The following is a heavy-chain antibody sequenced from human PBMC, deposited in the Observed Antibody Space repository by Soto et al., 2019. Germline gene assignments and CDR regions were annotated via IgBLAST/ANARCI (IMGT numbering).Heavy chain of an antibody. J-gene: IGHJ6*02. CDR2: IYYSGST. Sequence: PSETLSLTCTVSGGSISSYYWSWIRQPPGKGLEWIGYIYYSGSTNYNPSLKSRVTISVDTSKNQFSLKLSSVTAADTAVYYCARDHVAAALGGYYYYYYGMDVWGQGTTVTVS. V-gene: IGHV4-59*01. CDR1: GGSISSYY. CDR3: ARDHVAAALGGYYYYYYGMDV. D-gene: IGHD6-13*01.